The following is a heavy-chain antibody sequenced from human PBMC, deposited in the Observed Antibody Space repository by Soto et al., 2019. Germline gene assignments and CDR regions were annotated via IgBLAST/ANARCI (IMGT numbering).Heavy chain of an antibody. D-gene: IGHD6-13*01. V-gene: IGHV4-39*01. Sequence: SETLSLTCTVSGGSISSSSYYWGWIRQPPGKGLEWIGSIYYSGSTYYNPSLKSRVTISVDTSKNQFSLKLSSVTAADTAVYYCARRSPKIAAAGTFYFDYWGQGTLVTVSS. J-gene: IGHJ4*02. CDR3: ARRSPKIAAAGTFYFDY. CDR1: GGSISSSSYY. CDR2: IYYSGST.